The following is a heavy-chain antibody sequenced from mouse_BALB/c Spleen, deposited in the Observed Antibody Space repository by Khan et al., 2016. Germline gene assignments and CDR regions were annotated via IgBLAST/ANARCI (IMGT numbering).Heavy chain of an antibody. CDR2: ISSGGTYT. Sequence: EVELVESGGGLVKPGGSLKLSCAASGFTFSSYAMSWVRQTPEKRLEWVATISSGGTYTYYPDSVKGRFTISRDNAKNNLYLQMSSLRSEDTAMYYCTRDGTVPGFAYWGQGTLVTVSA. D-gene: IGHD1-1*01. CDR1: GFTFSSYA. CDR3: TRDGTVPGFAY. J-gene: IGHJ3*01. V-gene: IGHV5-6-4*01.